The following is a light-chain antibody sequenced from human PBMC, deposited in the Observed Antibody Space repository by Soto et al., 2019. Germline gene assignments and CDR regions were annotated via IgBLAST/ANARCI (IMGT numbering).Light chain of an antibody. CDR2: DNN. J-gene: IGLJ1*01. Sequence: QSVLTQPPSVSAAPGQKVTISCSGSSSNIGNNYVSWYQQLPGTAPKLLIYDNNKRPSGIPDRFSGSKSGTSATLGITGLQTGDEADYYCGTWDNSLSAGVFGTGTKLPS. V-gene: IGLV1-51*01. CDR3: GTWDNSLSAGV. CDR1: SSNIGNNY.